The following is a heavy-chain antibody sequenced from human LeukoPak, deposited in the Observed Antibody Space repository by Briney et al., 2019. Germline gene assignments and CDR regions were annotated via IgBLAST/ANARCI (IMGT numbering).Heavy chain of an antibody. D-gene: IGHD6-13*01. CDR2: IYHSGST. CDR1: GGSISRGGYY. J-gene: IGHJ4*02. Sequence: PSETLSLTCTVSGGSISRGGYYWSWIRQPPGKGLEWIGYIYHSGSTYYNPSLKSRVTISVDRSKNQFSLKLSSVTAADTAVYYCARSYSSSYFDYWGQGTLVTVSS. V-gene: IGHV4-30-2*01. CDR3: ARSYSSSYFDY.